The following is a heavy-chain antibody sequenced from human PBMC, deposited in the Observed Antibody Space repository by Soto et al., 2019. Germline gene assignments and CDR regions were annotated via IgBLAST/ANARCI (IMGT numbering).Heavy chain of an antibody. CDR1: GCTFSSYA. D-gene: IGHD6-6*01. V-gene: IGHV1-69*01. CDR3: ARVLWQLGNFDY. J-gene: IGHJ4*02. Sequence: QVQLVQSGAEVKKPGSSVKVSCKASGCTFSSYAISWVRHAPGQGLEWMGGIIPIFGTANYAQKFQGRVTITADESTSTAYMELSSLRSEDTAVYYCARVLWQLGNFDYWGQGALVTVSS. CDR2: IIPIFGTA.